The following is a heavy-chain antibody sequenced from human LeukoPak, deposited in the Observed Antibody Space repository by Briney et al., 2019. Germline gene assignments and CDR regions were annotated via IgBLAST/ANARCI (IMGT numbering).Heavy chain of an antibody. CDR3: ATEPIRLMDNYYYYMDV. Sequence: VASVKVSCKASGGTFSSYAISWVRQAPGQGLEWMGGFDPEDGETIYAQKFQGRVTMTEDTSTDTAYMELSSLRSEDTAVYYCATEPIRLMDNYYYYMDVWGKGTTVTVSS. V-gene: IGHV1-24*01. J-gene: IGHJ6*03. CDR2: FDPEDGET. D-gene: IGHD2-2*03. CDR1: GGTFSSYA.